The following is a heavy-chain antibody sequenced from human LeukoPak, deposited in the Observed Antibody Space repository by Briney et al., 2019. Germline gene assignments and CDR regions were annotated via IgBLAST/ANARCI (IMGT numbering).Heavy chain of an antibody. CDR1: GGSISSSNW. D-gene: IGHD3-22*01. J-gene: IGHJ3*02. Sequence: PSETLSLTCAVSGGSISSSNWWSWVRQPPGKGLEWIGEIYHSGSTYYNPSLKSRVTISVDTSKNQFSLKLSSVTAADTAVYYCARDRAKYDSSGYGRDAFDIWGQGTMVTVSS. V-gene: IGHV4-4*02. CDR3: ARDRAKYDSSGYGRDAFDI. CDR2: IYHSGST.